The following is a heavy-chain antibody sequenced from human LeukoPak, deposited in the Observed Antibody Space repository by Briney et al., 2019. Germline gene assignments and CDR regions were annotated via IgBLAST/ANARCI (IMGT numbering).Heavy chain of an antibody. J-gene: IGHJ4*02. D-gene: IGHD3-16*02. Sequence: GGSLRLSCATSGFTFSSYWMSWVRQAPGKGLEWVANIKQDGSEKYYVDSVKGRFTISRDNAKNSLYLQMSSLRAEDTAVYYCASGKPRSVWGTYRPFDYWGQGTLVTVSS. V-gene: IGHV3-7*01. CDR1: GFTFSSYW. CDR3: ASGKPRSVWGTYRPFDY. CDR2: IKQDGSEK.